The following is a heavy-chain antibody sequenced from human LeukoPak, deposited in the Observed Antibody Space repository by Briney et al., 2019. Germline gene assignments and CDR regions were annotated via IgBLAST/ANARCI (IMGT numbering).Heavy chain of an antibody. CDR1: GFTFDDYA. Sequence: GGSLRLSCAASGFTFDDYAMHWVRQAPGKGLEWVSGISWNSGSIGYADSVKGRFIISRDNAKDSLYLQMNSLRAEDTALYYCAKASQWLVPDYFDYWGQGTLVTVSS. CDR3: AKASQWLVPDYFDY. J-gene: IGHJ4*02. CDR2: ISWNSGSI. D-gene: IGHD6-19*01. V-gene: IGHV3-9*01.